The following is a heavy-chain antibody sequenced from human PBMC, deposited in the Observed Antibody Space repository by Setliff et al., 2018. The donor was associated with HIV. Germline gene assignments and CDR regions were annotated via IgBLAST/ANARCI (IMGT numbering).Heavy chain of an antibody. CDR2: IYYSGST. D-gene: IGHD4-17*01. J-gene: IGHJ4*02. V-gene: IGHV4-39*07. CDR1: GGSISSSSYY. CDR3: ARDPPGYGDSNDY. Sequence: KPSETLSLTCTVSGGSISSSSYYWGWIRQPPGKGLEWIGSIYYSGSTYYNPSLKSRVTISVDTSKNQFSLKLRSVTAADTAVYYCARDPPGYGDSNDYWGQGTLVTVSS.